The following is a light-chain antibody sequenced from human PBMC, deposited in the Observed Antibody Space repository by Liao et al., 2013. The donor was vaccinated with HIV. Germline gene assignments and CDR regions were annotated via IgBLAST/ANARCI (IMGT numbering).Light chain of an antibody. CDR3: QAWDSSTENVV. Sequence: SYELTQPPSVSVSPGQTASITCSGETLGEKYACWYQQRPGQSPVLVIYHNTKRPSGIPERFSGSNSGNTATLTISGTQAMDEADYYCQAWDSSTENVVFGGGTKLTVL. CDR2: HNT. V-gene: IGLV3-1*01. CDR1: TLGEKY. J-gene: IGLJ2*01.